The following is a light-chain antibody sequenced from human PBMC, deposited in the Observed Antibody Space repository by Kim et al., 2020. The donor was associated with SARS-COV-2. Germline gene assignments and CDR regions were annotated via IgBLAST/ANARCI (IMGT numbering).Light chain of an antibody. Sequence: DIQMTQSPSTLSASVGDRVTITCRASQSITSWLAWYQQKPGKAPKVLIYKASNLKSGVPSRFSGSGSGTEFTLTISSLQPDDFATYYCQQYYSYSTFGQGTKVDIK. CDR2: KAS. J-gene: IGKJ1*01. CDR3: QQYYSYST. V-gene: IGKV1-5*03. CDR1: QSITSW.